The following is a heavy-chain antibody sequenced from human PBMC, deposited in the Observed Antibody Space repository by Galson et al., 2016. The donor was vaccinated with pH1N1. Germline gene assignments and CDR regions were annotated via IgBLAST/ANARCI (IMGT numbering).Heavy chain of an antibody. V-gene: IGHV1-18*01. CDR2: ISASNGNT. CDR1: GYTFTTYG. J-gene: IGHJ6*02. Sequence: QSGAEVKRPGASVKVSCEASGYTFTTYGVTWVRQAPGQGLEWMGWISASNGNTNYAQKFQGRVTMTTDTSTSTAYMELSSLRSDDTAVYYCARGPYYYYSGLDVWGQGTTVTVSS. CDR3: ARGPYYYYSGLDV.